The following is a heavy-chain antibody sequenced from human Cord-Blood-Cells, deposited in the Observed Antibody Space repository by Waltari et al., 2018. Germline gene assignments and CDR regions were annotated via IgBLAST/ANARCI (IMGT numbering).Heavy chain of an antibody. Sequence: QVQLQESGPGLVKPSETLSLTCPVSGYSISSGYYWGWIRQPPGKGLVWIGSSYHSGSTYYNPSLKSRVTISVDTSKNQFSLKLSSVTAADTAVYYCASIAARDAFDIWGQGTMVTVSS. CDR3: ASIAARDAFDI. CDR2: SYHSGST. CDR1: GYSISSGYY. D-gene: IGHD6-6*01. J-gene: IGHJ3*02. V-gene: IGHV4-38-2*01.